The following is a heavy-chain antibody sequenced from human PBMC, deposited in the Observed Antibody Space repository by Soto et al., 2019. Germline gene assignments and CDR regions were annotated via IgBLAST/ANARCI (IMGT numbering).Heavy chain of an antibody. J-gene: IGHJ4*02. Sequence: QVQLVESGGGVVQPGRSLRLSCAAAGFTFSSYGMHWVRQAPGKGLEWVAAISYDGSNKYYADSVKGRFTISRDNSKNTLYLQMNSLRPEDTAVYYCAKDICQCVAVAGRVPYCGQGTLVTVSS. CDR3: AKDICQCVAVAGRVPY. D-gene: IGHD6-19*01. CDR1: GFTFSSYG. V-gene: IGHV3-30*18. CDR2: ISYDGSNK.